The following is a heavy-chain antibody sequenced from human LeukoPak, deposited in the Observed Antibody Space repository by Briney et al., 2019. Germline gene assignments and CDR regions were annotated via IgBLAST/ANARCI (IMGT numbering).Heavy chain of an antibody. CDR2: IYYSGST. D-gene: IGHD3-10*01. CDR1: GGSISSGGYY. V-gene: IGHV4-31*03. J-gene: IGHJ4*02. Sequence: SETLSLTCTVSGGSISSGGYYWSWIRQHPGKGLEWIGYIYYSGSTYYNPSLKSRVTISVDTSKNQFSLKLSSVTAADTAVYYCARVSGNYYQIDYWAREPWSPSRQ. CDR3: ARVSGNYYQIDY.